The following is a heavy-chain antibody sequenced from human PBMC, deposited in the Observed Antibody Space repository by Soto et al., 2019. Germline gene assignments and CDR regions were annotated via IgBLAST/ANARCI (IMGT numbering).Heavy chain of an antibody. CDR3: ARDTIAAACLFDY. V-gene: IGHV3-21*01. Sequence: EVQLVESGGGVVKPGGSLRLSCAASGFTFSSHSMNWVRQAPGKGLEWVSSISSSSSYIYYADSVKGRFTISRDNAKNSLYLQMNSLRAEDTAVYYCARDTIAAACLFDYWGQGTLVTVSS. CDR2: ISSSSSYI. CDR1: GFTFSSHS. D-gene: IGHD6-13*01. J-gene: IGHJ4*02.